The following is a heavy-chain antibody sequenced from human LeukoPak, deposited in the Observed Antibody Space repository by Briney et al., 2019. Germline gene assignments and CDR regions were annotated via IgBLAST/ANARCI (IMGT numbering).Heavy chain of an antibody. D-gene: IGHD3-22*01. J-gene: IGHJ3*02. V-gene: IGHV4-61*08. CDR1: GGSIGSGGYY. Sequence: SETLSLTCTVSGGSIGSGGYYWSWIRQHPGKGLEWIGYIYYSGSTNYNPSLKSRVTISVDTSKNQFSLKLSSVTAADTAVYYCARDKYYYDSSGSSIWGQGTMVTVSS. CDR2: IYYSGST. CDR3: ARDKYYYDSSGSSI.